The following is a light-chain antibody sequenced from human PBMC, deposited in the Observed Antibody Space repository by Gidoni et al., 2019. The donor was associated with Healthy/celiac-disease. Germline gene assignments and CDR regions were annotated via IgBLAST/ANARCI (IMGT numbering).Light chain of an antibody. CDR2: KAS. Sequence: DIQMTQSPPTLSAFVGDRVTITCRASPRISSWLAWYQQKQGKAPKLLISKASTLESGVPSRVSGSGAGTEFALTISSLQPDEFATYYCKQYSSYSWTFGQGTKVEIK. J-gene: IGKJ1*01. CDR1: PRISSW. CDR3: KQYSSYSWT. V-gene: IGKV1-5*03.